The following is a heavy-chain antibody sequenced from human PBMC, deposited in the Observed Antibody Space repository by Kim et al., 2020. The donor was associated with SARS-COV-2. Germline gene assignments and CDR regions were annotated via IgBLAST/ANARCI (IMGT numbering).Heavy chain of an antibody. CDR1: GGSISSSNW. J-gene: IGHJ3*02. Sequence: SETLSLTCAVSGGSISSSNWWSWVRQPPGKGLEWIGEIYHSGSTNYNPSLKSRVTISVDKSKNQFSLKLSSVTAADTAVYYCARAQGKYTFTPVTTGDAFDIWGQGTMVTVSS. CDR3: ARAQGKYTFTPVTTGDAFDI. CDR2: IYHSGST. V-gene: IGHV4-4*02. D-gene: IGHD4-17*01.